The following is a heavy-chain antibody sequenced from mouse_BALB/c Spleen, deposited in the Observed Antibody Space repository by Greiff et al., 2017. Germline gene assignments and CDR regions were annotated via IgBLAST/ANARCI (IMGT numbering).Heavy chain of an antibody. Sequence: VQLQQSGPELVKPGASVKISCKASGYAFSSSWMNWVKQRPGQGLEWIGRIYPGDGDTNYNGKFKGKATLTADKSSSTAYMQLSSLTSVDSAVYFCARYGNYPYYAMDYWGQGTSVTVSS. CDR3: ARYGNYPYYAMDY. J-gene: IGHJ4*01. CDR1: GYAFSSSW. V-gene: IGHV1-82*01. D-gene: IGHD2-1*01. CDR2: IYPGDGDT.